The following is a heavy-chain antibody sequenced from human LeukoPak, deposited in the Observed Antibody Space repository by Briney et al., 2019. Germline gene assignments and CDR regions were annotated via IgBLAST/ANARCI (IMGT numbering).Heavy chain of an antibody. CDR2: IKQDGSEE. D-gene: IGHD3-10*01. Sequence: PGGSLRLSCAASGFTFSGYWMTWVRQAPGNGLEWVANIKQDGSEEDYMDSVKGRFTISRDNAKSSLYLQMNSLRAEDTAVYYCARALWFGGYFDHWGQGSLVTVSS. CDR3: ARALWFGGYFDH. V-gene: IGHV3-7*03. J-gene: IGHJ4*02. CDR1: GFTFSGYW.